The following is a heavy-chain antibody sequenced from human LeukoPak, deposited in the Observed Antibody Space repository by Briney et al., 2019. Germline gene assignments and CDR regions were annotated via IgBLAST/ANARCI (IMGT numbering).Heavy chain of an antibody. D-gene: IGHD6-19*01. CDR3: GKTTAGYSSGQKPAWPVDY. CDR1: GFIFNNYA. V-gene: IGHV3-23*01. Sequence: GGSLRLSCVASGFIFNNYAMYWVRQAPGKGLEWVSGVFGSGGSAHYADSVKDRFTISRDNSKNTVYLDMNSLRAEDTAIYYCGKTTAGYSSGQKPAWPVDYWDQGTLVTVSS. J-gene: IGHJ4*02. CDR2: VFGSGGSA.